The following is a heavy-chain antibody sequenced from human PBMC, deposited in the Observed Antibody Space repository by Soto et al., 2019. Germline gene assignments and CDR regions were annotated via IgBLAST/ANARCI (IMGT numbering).Heavy chain of an antibody. CDR2: IYYSGST. CDR3: ARVATRGYSYGNYFDY. D-gene: IGHD5-18*01. V-gene: IGHV4-39*07. J-gene: IGHJ4*02. Sequence: SETLSLTCTVSGGSISSSSYYWGWIRQPPGKGLEWIGSIYYSGSTNYNPSLKSRVTISVDTSKNQFSLKLSSVTAADTAVYYCARVATRGYSYGNYFDYWGQGTLVTVSS. CDR1: GGSISSSSYY.